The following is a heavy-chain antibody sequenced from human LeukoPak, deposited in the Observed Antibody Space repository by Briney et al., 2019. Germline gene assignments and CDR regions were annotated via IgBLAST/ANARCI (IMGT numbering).Heavy chain of an antibody. V-gene: IGHV3-48*03. CDR2: ISSSGSSI. J-gene: IGHJ4*02. CDR3: ARDENGDFSFDY. CDR1: GFTFSSYE. Sequence: GGSLRLSCAASGFTFSSYEMNWVRQAPGKGLEWVSYISSSGSSIYYADSVKGRFTISRDNAKNSLCLQMNSLRAEDTAIYYCARDENGDFSFDYWGQGTLVTVSS. D-gene: IGHD4-17*01.